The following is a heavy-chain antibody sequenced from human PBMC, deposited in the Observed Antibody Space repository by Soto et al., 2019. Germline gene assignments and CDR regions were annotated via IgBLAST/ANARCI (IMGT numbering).Heavy chain of an antibody. CDR1: GFTVSSDY. Sequence: EVQLVESGGGLIQPGGSLRLSCAASGFTVSSDYMSWVRQAPGKGLEWVSVIYTGGSTYYADSVKGRFTFSRDNSKNTLELQMNSLRAEDTAVYYCARAYGGNPALFDPWGQGTLVTVSS. J-gene: IGHJ5*02. CDR3: ARAYGGNPALFDP. D-gene: IGHD4-17*01. V-gene: IGHV3-53*01. CDR2: IYTGGST.